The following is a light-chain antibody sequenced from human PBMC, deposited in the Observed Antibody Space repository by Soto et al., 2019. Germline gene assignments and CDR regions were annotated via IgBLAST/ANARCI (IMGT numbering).Light chain of an antibody. J-gene: IGKJ2*01. CDR3: QQYGSSPWYT. CDR1: QSVSRSY. Sequence: EIVLTQSPGTLSLSPGERATLSCRASQSVSRSYLAWYQQKPGQAPRLLIYDASSRATGIPDRFSGSGSGTDFTLTISRLEPEDFAVYYCQQYGSSPWYTFGQGTKLEIK. CDR2: DAS. V-gene: IGKV3-20*01.